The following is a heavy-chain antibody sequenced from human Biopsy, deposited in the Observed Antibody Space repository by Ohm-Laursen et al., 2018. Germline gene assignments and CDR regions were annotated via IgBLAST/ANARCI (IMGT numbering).Heavy chain of an antibody. CDR2: IYYSGST. CDR1: GESFNRYY. V-gene: IGHV4-59*07. D-gene: IGHD2/OR15-2a*01. J-gene: IGHJ6*02. Sequence: PSDTLSLTCAVYGESFNRYYWSWIRQTPGKGLEWIGYIYYSGSTNYNPSLKSRVTISVDTSKNQFSLRLNSVTAADTAVYYCARATNSTGWPYYYFYGMDVWGQGTTVTVSS. CDR3: ARATNSTGWPYYYFYGMDV.